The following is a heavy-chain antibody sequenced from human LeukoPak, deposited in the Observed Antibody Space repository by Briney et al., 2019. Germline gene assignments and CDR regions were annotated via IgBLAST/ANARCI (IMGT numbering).Heavy chain of an antibody. D-gene: IGHD5-18*01. CDR1: GGTFSSYA. V-gene: IGHV1-69*05. CDR3: ERGRGYSYRVERTVFDI. Sequence: SVKVSCKASGGTFSSYAISWVRQAPGQGLEWMGGIIPIFGTANYAQKFQGRVTINTDESTRTPYMEPSGLRSEYTAVYYCERGRGYSYRVERTVFDIWGQGTMVTVSS. CDR2: IIPIFGTA. J-gene: IGHJ3*02.